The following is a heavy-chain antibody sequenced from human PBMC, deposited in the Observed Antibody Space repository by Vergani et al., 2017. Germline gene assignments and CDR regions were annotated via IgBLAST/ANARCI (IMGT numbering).Heavy chain of an antibody. J-gene: IGHJ4*02. Sequence: EVQLVESGGGLVQPGRSLRLSCTASGFTFGEYAMSWFRQAPGKGLEWVDFIRSKAYGGTTEYAVYVKGRFTISRDESKSIAYLQMNSLKTEDTAVYYCTRDRSPIVAAAGTHWGQGTLVTVSS. CDR2: IRSKAYGGTT. CDR1: GFTFGEYA. D-gene: IGHD6-13*01. CDR3: TRDRSPIVAAAGTH. V-gene: IGHV3-49*03.